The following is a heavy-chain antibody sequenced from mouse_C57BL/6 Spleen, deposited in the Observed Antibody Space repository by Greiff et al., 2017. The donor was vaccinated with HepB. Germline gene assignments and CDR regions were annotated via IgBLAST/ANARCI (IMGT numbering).Heavy chain of an antibody. D-gene: IGHD1-1*02. CDR2: ISSGSSTI. Sequence: EVQLMESGGGLVKPGGSLKLSCAASGFTFSDYGMHWVRQAPEKGLEWVAYISSGSSTIYYADTVKGRFTISRDNAKNTLFLQMTSLRSEDTAMYYCARSLGGYFDYWGQGTTLTVSS. CDR1: GFTFSDYG. J-gene: IGHJ2*01. CDR3: ARSLGGYFDY. V-gene: IGHV5-17*01.